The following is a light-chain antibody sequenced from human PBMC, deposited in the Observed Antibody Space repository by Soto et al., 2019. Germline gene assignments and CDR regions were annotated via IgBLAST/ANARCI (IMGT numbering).Light chain of an antibody. Sequence: IVMTPVSTSLPVHPWGPASLSCRSCPNPPPCNGLQLLDWYLQKPGQSPQLLIYLGSNRASGVPDRFSGSGSGTDFTLKISRVEAEDVGVYYCMQALQTSITFGQGTRLEIK. V-gene: IGKV2-28*01. J-gene: IGKJ5*01. CDR2: LGS. CDR1: PNPPPCNGLQL. CDR3: MQALQTSIT.